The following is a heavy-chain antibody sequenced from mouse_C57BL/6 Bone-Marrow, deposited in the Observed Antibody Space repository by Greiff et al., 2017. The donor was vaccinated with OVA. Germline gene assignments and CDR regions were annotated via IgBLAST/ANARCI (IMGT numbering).Heavy chain of an antibody. Sequence: VQLQQSGAELVRPGASVKLSCTASGFNIKDDYMHWVKQRPEQGLEWIGWIDPENGDTEYASKFQGKATITADTSSNTAYLQLSSLTSEDTAVYYCTTSPYEYDDVFAYWGQGTLVTVSA. V-gene: IGHV14-4*01. CDR1: GFNIKDDY. J-gene: IGHJ3*01. D-gene: IGHD2-4*01. CDR2: IDPENGDT. CDR3: TTSPYEYDDVFAY.